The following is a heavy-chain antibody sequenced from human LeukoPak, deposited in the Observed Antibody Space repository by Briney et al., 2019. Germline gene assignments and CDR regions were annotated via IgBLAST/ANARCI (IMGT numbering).Heavy chain of an antibody. D-gene: IGHD2-15*01. Sequence: GGSLRLSCAASGFTLSLYIMNWARQAPGKGREGVSSISSSRSYIYYADSEEGRFTISRDNAKNSLYLQIKRARPEDTPVYLCARDPALCSRRSCSLGYWGQGTMVTVSS. CDR1: GFTLSLYI. CDR2: ISSSRSYI. J-gene: IGHJ4*02. CDR3: ARDPALCSRRSCSLGY. V-gene: IGHV3-21*01.